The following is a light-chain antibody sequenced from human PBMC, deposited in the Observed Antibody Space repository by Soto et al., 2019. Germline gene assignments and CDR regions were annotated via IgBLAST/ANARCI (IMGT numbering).Light chain of an antibody. Sequence: QSVLTQPPSVSGAPGQRVTISCTGSSSNIGTGYAVHWYQQLPGTAPKLLIYDNTNRPSGVPDRFAGSKSGTSASLAITGLQAGDEADYYCQSYDSSLSGVVFGGGTQLTVL. CDR1: SSNIGTGYA. CDR2: DNT. V-gene: IGLV1-40*01. CDR3: QSYDSSLSGVV. J-gene: IGLJ2*01.